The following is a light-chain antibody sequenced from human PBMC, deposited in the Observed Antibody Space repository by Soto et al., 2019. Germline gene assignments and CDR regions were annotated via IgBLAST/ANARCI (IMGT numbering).Light chain of an antibody. CDR2: GTS. CDR3: QSYDFTLGAFWV. J-gene: IGLJ3*02. Sequence: QSALTQPPSVSGAPGQRVTISCTGGASNIGANYDVHGYQQLPGTAPKLLIYGTSNRPSGVPDRFSGSKSGTSASLAITELQAEDEAHYFCQSYDFTLGAFWVFGGGTKVTVL. V-gene: IGLV1-40*01. CDR1: ASNIGANYD.